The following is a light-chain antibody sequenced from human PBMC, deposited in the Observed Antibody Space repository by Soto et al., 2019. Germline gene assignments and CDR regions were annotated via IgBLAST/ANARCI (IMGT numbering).Light chain of an antibody. CDR3: QQGYTTPFT. J-gene: IGKJ3*01. V-gene: IGKV1-39*01. Sequence: DIQMTQSPSSLSASVGDRVTITCRASQNISVYLNWYQQKPGKAPQALISATSNLQSGVPSRFSGSGSGTDFTLTITSLQPEDFASYHCQQGYTTPFTFGPGTKVDIK. CDR2: ATS. CDR1: QNISVY.